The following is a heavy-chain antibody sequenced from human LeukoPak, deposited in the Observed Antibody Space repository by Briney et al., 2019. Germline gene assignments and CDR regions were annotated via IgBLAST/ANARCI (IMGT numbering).Heavy chain of an antibody. V-gene: IGHV3-7*01. CDR2: IKPDGSDK. CDR3: AREEDNADEYLREDF. Sequence: GGSLRLSCEASGFTFSTYWMSWVRQAPGKGPECVANIKPDGSDKYYVDSVKGRFTISRDNAKNPLYLQMNSLRAEDTAVYYCAREEDNADEYLREDFWGQGILVTVSS. D-gene: IGHD2/OR15-2a*01. CDR1: GFTFSTYW. J-gene: IGHJ4*02.